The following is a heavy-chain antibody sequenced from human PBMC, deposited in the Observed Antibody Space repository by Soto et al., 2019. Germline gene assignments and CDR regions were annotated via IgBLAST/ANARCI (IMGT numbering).Heavy chain of an antibody. D-gene: IGHD6-13*01. Sequence: PGGSLRLSCAASGFTVSSNYMSWVRQAPGKGLEWVSVIYSGGSTYYADSVKGRFTISRDNSKNTLYLQMNSLRAEDTAVYYCARLDGKIAAAGTFDYWGQGTLVTVSS. V-gene: IGHV3-66*01. CDR1: GFTVSSNY. CDR2: IYSGGST. CDR3: ARLDGKIAAAGTFDY. J-gene: IGHJ4*02.